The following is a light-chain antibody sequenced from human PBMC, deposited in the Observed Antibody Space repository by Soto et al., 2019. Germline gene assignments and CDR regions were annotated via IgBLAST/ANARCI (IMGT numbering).Light chain of an antibody. CDR1: GSNIGAGYD. CDR2: DTA. J-gene: IGLJ2*01. V-gene: IGLV1-40*01. CDR3: QSFDANLNAVV. Sequence: QPVLTQPPSVSGAPGQSVTISCIGSGSNIGAGYDVHWYQQLPGVAPKLLIFDTANRPSGVPGRFSGSKSGASASLAITGLLPEDEADFFCQSFDANLNAVVFGGGTQLTVL.